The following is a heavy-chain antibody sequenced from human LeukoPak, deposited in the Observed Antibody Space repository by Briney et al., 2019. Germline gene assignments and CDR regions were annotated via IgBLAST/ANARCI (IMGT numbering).Heavy chain of an antibody. Sequence: GGSLRLSCAASGVTFDDYGMSWVRQAPGKGLEWVCGINWNCGSTNYAHSVKGRFTISRDNAKNSLYLQMSSLRAEDTALYHCARNRGNYYTYYSDYWGQGTLVTVSS. J-gene: IGHJ4*02. D-gene: IGHD1-26*01. CDR3: ARNRGNYYTYYSDY. V-gene: IGHV3-20*01. CDR1: GVTFDDYG. CDR2: INWNCGST.